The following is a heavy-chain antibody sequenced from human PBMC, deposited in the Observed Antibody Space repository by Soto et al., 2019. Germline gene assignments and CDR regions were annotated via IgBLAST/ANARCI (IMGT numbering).Heavy chain of an antibody. Sequence: TGGSLRLSCAASGFTFSSYAMIWVRQAPGKGLEWVSVISGSGSSTYYVDSVKGRFTISRDNSKNTLYLQMNSLRAEDTAVYYCAKVGVPYYYDSSEWPMNFQHWGQGTLVTVSS. CDR2: ISGSGSST. J-gene: IGHJ1*01. CDR3: AKVGVPYYYDSSEWPMNFQH. V-gene: IGHV3-23*01. D-gene: IGHD3-22*01. CDR1: GFTFSSYA.